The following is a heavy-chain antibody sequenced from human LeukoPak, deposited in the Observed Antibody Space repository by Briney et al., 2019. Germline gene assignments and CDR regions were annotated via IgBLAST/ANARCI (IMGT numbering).Heavy chain of an antibody. J-gene: IGHJ4*02. D-gene: IGHD3-22*01. CDR1: GFTVSSNY. CDR3: ARDGRDYYDSSGYYPSFIY. V-gene: IGHV3-53*01. Sequence: PGGSLRLSCAASGFTVSSNYMSWVRQAPGKGLEWVSVIYSGGSTYYADSVKGRFTISRDNSKNTLYLQMNSLRAEDTAVYYCARDGRDYYDSSGYYPSFIYWGQGTLVTVSS. CDR2: IYSGGST.